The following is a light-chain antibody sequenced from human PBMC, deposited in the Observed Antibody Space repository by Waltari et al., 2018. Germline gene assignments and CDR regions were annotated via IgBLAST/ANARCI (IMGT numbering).Light chain of an antibody. CDR3: LQDYLYPWT. V-gene: IGKV1-6*01. CDR1: QDLRDD. J-gene: IGKJ1*01. Sequence: AIQMTQSPSSLSASVGDSVTITCRASQDLRDDLGWYQQKQGKAPNLLIYAASTCQSGVPSRFSGSGSVTDFTLTINSLQPEDFATYYCLQDYLYPWTFGQGTKVEI. CDR2: AAS.